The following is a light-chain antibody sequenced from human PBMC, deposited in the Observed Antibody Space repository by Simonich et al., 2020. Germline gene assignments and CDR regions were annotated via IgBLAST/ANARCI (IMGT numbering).Light chain of an antibody. CDR1: QSVSSN. Sequence: EIVMTQSPATLSVYPGERATLSCRASQSVSSNLAWYQQKPGQAARLLIYGASTRATGIPARFSGSGSGTEFTLTISSLQSEDFAVYYCQQYNNWPRTFGQGTKVEIK. J-gene: IGKJ1*01. CDR3: QQYNNWPRT. V-gene: IGKV3-15*01. CDR2: GAS.